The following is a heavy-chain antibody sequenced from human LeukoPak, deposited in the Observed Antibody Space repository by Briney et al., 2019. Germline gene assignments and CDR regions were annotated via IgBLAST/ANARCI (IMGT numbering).Heavy chain of an antibody. CDR3: ARNASDSGTSYFDY. CDR2: IYYSGST. V-gene: IGHV4-39*01. J-gene: IGHJ4*02. Sequence: PSETLSLTCTVSGGSISSSTYYWGWIRQPPGKGPEWIGSIYYSGSTSYNPSLKSRVTISVDTSKNQFSLKLDSVTAADTAVYYCARNASDSGTSYFDYWGQGTLVTVSS. D-gene: IGHD1-26*01. CDR1: GGSISSSTYY.